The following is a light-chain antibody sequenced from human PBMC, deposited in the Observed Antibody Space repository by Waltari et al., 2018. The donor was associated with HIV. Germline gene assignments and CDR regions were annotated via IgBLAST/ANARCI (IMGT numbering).Light chain of an antibody. Sequence: QSVLNQSPSASGTPGQRVTISCSGSSSNIGKNTVTWSQQFPGTAPKLLIYSYGQRPSGVPERFSGSKSATSASLAISGLRSEDEADYYCATWDDSLNAWVFGGGTKLTVL. CDR1: SSNIGKNT. J-gene: IGLJ3*02. V-gene: IGLV1-44*01. CDR2: SYG. CDR3: ATWDDSLNAWV.